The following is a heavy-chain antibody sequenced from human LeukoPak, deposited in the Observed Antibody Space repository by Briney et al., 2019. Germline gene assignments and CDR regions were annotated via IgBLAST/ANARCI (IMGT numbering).Heavy chain of an antibody. CDR3: AREEGTMIVVASPSGGFDP. CDR1: GDSVSSNSAA. D-gene: IGHD3-22*01. V-gene: IGHV6-1*01. Sequence: SQTLSLTCAISGDSVSSNSAAWNWIRQSPSRGLEWLGRTYYRSKWYNDYAVSVKSRITINPDTSKNQFSLQLNSVTPEDTAVYYCAREEGTMIVVASPSGGFDPWGQGTLVTVSS. J-gene: IGHJ5*02. CDR2: TYYRSKWYN.